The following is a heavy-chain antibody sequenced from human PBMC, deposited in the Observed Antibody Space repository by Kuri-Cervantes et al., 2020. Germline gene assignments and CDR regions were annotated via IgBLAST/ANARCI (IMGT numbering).Heavy chain of an antibody. CDR3: SGSSYSDAGGVLYRY. D-gene: IGHD2-8*02. CDR1: GFTFSGFA. Sequence: GGSLRLSCAASGFTFSGFAIHWVRQASGKGLEWIGRMRSKTKNYATSYSASMEGRFTISRDDTKNMAYLQLRSLKTEDTAVYFCSGSSYSDAGGVLYRYWGQGALVTVSS. CDR2: MRSKTKNYAT. V-gene: IGHV3-73*01. J-gene: IGHJ4*01.